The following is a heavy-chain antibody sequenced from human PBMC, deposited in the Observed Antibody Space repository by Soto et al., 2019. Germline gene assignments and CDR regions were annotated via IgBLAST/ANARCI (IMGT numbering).Heavy chain of an antibody. CDR2: ISGSDGRT. Sequence: TGGSLRLSCAASGFTFSSYAMSWVRQAPGKGLEWVSTISGSDGRTYSTDSVKGRFTISRYNSRNTAYLQMNSLRVEDTAVYYCAKGVSQYTPLALFDYWGRGTLVTVSS. D-gene: IGHD5-18*01. CDR1: GFTFSSYA. J-gene: IGHJ4*02. V-gene: IGHV3-23*01. CDR3: AKGVSQYTPLALFDY.